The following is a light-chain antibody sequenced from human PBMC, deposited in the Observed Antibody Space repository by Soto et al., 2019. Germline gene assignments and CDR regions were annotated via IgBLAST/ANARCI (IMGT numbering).Light chain of an antibody. V-gene: IGKV3-20*01. Sequence: TQSPSSLSASVGDRVTVTCRASQSVSSDYLAWYQHKPGQAPRLLIYGGSRASGVPDRFSGGGSGTDLSLTISRLEPEDFAVYYCQQYGNSVTFGGGTRLEIK. CDR1: QSVSSDY. CDR2: GGS. J-gene: IGKJ5*01. CDR3: QQYGNSVT.